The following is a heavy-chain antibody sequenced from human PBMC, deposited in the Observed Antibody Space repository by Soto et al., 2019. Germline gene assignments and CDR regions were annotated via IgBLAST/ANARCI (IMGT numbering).Heavy chain of an antibody. CDR1: GFTFSSYW. J-gene: IGHJ6*03. CDR2: IKQDGSEK. V-gene: IGHV3-7*01. D-gene: IGHD3-3*01. Sequence: GGSLRLSCAASGFTFSSYWMSWVRQAPGKGLEWVANIKQDGSEKYYVDSVKGRFTISRDNAKNSLYLQMNSLRAEDTAVYYCARLGVTTLYYYYYYMDVWGKGTTVTVSS. CDR3: ARLGVTTLYYYYYYMDV.